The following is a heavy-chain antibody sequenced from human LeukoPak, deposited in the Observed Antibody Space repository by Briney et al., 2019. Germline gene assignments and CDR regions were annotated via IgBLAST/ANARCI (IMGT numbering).Heavy chain of an antibody. D-gene: IGHD3-3*01. CDR2: IKSKTNGGTT. J-gene: IGHJ3*02. CDR3: AKDRPRSIFGVVIKGAFDI. CDR1: GFTFNNVW. V-gene: IGHV3-15*07. Sequence: PGGSLRLSCAASGFTFNNVWMNWGRQAPGKGLEWVGRIKSKTNGGTTEYAAPVKGRFTISRDNSKNTLYLQMNSLRAEDTAVYYCAKDRPRSIFGVVIKGAFDIWGQGTMVTVSS.